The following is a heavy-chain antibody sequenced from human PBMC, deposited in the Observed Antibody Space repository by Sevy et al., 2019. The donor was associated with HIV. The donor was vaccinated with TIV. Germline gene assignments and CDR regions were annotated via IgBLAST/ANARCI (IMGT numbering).Heavy chain of an antibody. Sequence: GGSLRLSCAASGFTVSGNYMSWVRQAPGKGLEWVSVIYSGGSTYYADSVKGRFTIPRDTSKTTLYLQMNSLRFEDTAVYYCASTSCSGGSCYSLIDAWGQGTLVTVSS. CDR3: ASTSCSGGSCYSLIDA. D-gene: IGHD2-15*01. J-gene: IGHJ4*02. CDR2: IYSGGST. V-gene: IGHV3-66*02. CDR1: GFTVSGNY.